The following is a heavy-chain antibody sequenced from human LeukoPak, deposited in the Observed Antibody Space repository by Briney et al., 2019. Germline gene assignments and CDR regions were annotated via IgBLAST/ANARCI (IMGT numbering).Heavy chain of an antibody. V-gene: IGHV3-48*02. D-gene: IGHD4-17*01. CDR1: GFTFSSYG. Sequence: GGSPRLSCAASGFTFSSYGMNWVRQAPGKGLEWVSYISSSSSTFHYADSVKGRFTISRDNAKNSLYLQMNSLRDEDTAVYYCARAFYGDYVGTLTGWGQGTLVTVSA. J-gene: IGHJ4*02. CDR3: ARAFYGDYVGTLTG. CDR2: ISSSSSTF.